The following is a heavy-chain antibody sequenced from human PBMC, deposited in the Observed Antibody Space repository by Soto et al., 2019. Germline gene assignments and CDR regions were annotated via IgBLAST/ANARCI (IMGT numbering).Heavy chain of an antibody. Sequence: LVESGGGLVYPGGSLTLSCVGSGFRFSEHSMNWVRQAPGKGLQWVSYISSSSDSTYYADSVKGRFTVSRDNAKNALFLQMNSLRDDDTATYYCARLPKGSLVTAWGQGARVTVSS. CDR2: ISSSSDST. J-gene: IGHJ4*02. CDR1: GFRFSEHS. V-gene: IGHV3-48*02. CDR3: ARLPKGSLVTA. D-gene: IGHD2-21*02.